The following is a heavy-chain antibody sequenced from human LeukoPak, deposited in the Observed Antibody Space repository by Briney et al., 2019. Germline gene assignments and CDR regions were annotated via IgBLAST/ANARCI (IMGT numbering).Heavy chain of an antibody. CDR2: IRSKANSYAT. CDR3: TSVQWELLMKRRD. CDR1: GFTFSGSA. J-gene: IGHJ4*02. D-gene: IGHD1-26*01. V-gene: IGHV3-73*01. Sequence: GGSLRLSCAASGFTFSGSAMHWVRQASGKGLEWVGRIRSKANSYATAYAASVKGRFTISRDDSKNTAYLQMNSLKTEDTAVYYCTSVQWELLMKRRDWGQGTLVTVSS.